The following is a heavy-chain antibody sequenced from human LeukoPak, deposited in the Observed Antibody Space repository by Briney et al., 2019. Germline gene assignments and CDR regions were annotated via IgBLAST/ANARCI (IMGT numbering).Heavy chain of an antibody. Sequence: GGSLRLSCAASGLTVSSNYMSWVRQGPGKGLEWVSSIYRDGSTYYADSVKDRFTISRDNSKNTVYLQMNSLRAEDTAVYYCARDQGLGHYFDSWGQGTLVTVSS. CDR1: GLTVSSNY. D-gene: IGHD3-10*01. CDR3: ARDQGLGHYFDS. V-gene: IGHV3-53*01. CDR2: IYRDGST. J-gene: IGHJ4*02.